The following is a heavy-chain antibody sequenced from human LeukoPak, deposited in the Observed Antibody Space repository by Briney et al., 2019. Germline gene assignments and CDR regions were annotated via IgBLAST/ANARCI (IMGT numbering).Heavy chain of an antibody. Sequence: GESLQISCKGSGYSFTNYWIGWVRQMPGKGLEWMGIIYPGDSDTTYSPSFQGQVTISADKSISTAYLQWSSLKASDTAMYYCARRGETATIDYWGQGTLVTVSS. J-gene: IGHJ4*02. CDR2: IYPGDSDT. V-gene: IGHV5-51*01. CDR1: GYSFTNYW. CDR3: ARRGETATIDY. D-gene: IGHD5-24*01.